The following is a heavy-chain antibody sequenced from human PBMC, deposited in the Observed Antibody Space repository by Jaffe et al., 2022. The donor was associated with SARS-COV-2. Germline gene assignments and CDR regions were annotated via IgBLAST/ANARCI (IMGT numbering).Heavy chain of an antibody. J-gene: IGHJ2*01. CDR1: EYTFTDFY. CDR3: ARDGSSAARLPLWYFDV. V-gene: IGHV1-2*06. D-gene: IGHD6-6*01. Sequence: QVQLVQSGAEVKKPGASVKVSCKASEYTFTDFYIHWVRQAPGQGLEWMGRISPKSGGTNIAQIFQGRVTMTRDTSISTAYMELSRLRSDDTAVYYCARDGSSAARLPLWYFDVWGRGTLVSV. CDR2: ISPKSGGT.